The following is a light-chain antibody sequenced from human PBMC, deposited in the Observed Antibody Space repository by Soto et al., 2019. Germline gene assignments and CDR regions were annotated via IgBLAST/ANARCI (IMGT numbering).Light chain of an antibody. V-gene: IGKV1-5*01. CDR3: QQYDKYST. CDR1: QSISSW. Sequence: DIHMTQSPSTLSASVVDVVTITCRASQSISSWLAWYQQKPGKAPKLLIYDASTLQGGVPSRFSGSGSGTEFTLTVTSLQPEDFATYFCQQYDKYSTFGHGTKV. J-gene: IGKJ1*01. CDR2: DAS.